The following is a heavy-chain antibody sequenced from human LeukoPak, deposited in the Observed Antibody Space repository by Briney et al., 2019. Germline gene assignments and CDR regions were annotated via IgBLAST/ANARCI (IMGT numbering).Heavy chain of an antibody. J-gene: IGHJ3*01. CDR3: ARKVVVVAVVAIDV. Sequence: SETLSLTCAVYGGSFSGYYWSWIRQPPGKGLEWIGEINHSGSTNYNPSLKSRVTMSVDTSKNQFSLKLSSVTAAGTAVYYCARKVVVVAVVAIDVWGQGTVVTVSS. CDR1: GGSFSGYY. CDR2: INHSGST. D-gene: IGHD2-15*01. V-gene: IGHV4-34*01.